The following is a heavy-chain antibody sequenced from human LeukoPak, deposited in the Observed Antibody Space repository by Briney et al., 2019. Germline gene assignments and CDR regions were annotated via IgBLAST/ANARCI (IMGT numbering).Heavy chain of an antibody. CDR1: GGSISSYY. V-gene: IGHV4-4*07. D-gene: IGHD3-16*01. CDR3: ARDLYVYMDV. CDR2: IDTSGNT. J-gene: IGHJ6*03. Sequence: SETLSLTCTVSGGSISSYYWSWIRQPAGKGLEWIGRIDTSGNTNYKPSLKSRVTMSVDTSKNQFSLKLNSVTAADTAVYYCARDLYVYMDVWGKGTTVTVSS.